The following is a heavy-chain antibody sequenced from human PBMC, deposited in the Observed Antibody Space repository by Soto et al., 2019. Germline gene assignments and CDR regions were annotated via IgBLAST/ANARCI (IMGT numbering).Heavy chain of an antibody. CDR1: GGTFSSYA. V-gene: IGHV1-69*13. D-gene: IGHD2-2*01. CDR2: IIPIFGTA. J-gene: IGHJ6*02. CDR3: ARDGPPSSTYSIDX. Sequence: SVKVSCKASGGTFSSYAISWVRQAPGQGLEWMGVIIPIFGTANYAQKFQGRVTITADESTSKAYMELSSLRSEDTAVYYCARDGPPSSTYSIDXWGQWTTVTVS.